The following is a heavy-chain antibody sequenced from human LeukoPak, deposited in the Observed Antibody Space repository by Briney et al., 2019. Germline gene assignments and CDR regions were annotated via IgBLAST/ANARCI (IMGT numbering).Heavy chain of an antibody. J-gene: IGHJ3*02. V-gene: IGHV3-15*01. D-gene: IGHD4/OR15-4a*01. Sequence: PGGSLRLPCAVSGFTSSNAWMSWVRQAPGKGLEWVGRIKSKTDGGTRDYAAPVKGRSTISRDDSKNTLYLQMNSLKTEDTAVYYCTTFDYAAFLIWGQGTMVTVSS. CDR2: IKSKTDGGTR. CDR1: GFTSSNAW. CDR3: TTFDYAAFLI.